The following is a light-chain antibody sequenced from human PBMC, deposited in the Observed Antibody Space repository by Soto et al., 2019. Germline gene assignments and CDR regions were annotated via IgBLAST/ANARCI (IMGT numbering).Light chain of an antibody. V-gene: IGLV1-47*02. J-gene: IGLJ1*01. CDR2: SNN. Sequence: QSVLTQPPSASGTPGQRVTISCSGSSSNIGSNYVYWYRQLPGTAPKLLIYSNNQRPSGVPDRFSGSKSGTSASLAISGLRSEDEAYYYCAAWDDSLSGDVFGTGTKLTVL. CDR1: SSNIGSNY. CDR3: AAWDDSLSGDV.